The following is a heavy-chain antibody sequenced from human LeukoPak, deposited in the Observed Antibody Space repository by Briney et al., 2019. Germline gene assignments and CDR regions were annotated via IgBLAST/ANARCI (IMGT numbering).Heavy chain of an antibody. CDR1: GGSISSSSYY. J-gene: IGHJ4*02. CDR3: ASPLGYCSSTTCFGDY. CDR2: IYHSGRT. Sequence: SETLSLTCTVSGGSISSSSYYWGWIRQPPGKGLEWIGSIYHSGRTYYNPSLKSRVTISVDTSKNQFSLKLSSVTAADTAVYYGASPLGYCSSTTCFGDYWGLGTLVTVSS. V-gene: IGHV4-39*01. D-gene: IGHD2-2*01.